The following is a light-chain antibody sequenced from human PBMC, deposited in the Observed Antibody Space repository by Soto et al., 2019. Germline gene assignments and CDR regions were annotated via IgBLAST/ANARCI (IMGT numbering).Light chain of an antibody. Sequence: DIQMTQSPSTLSASVGDRVTITCRASQSISSWLAWYQQKPGKAPNILIYNASSLESGVPSRFSGSGSGTEFTLTISSLQPDDFATYYCQQSYSTPPWTFGQGTKVDIK. CDR3: QQSYSTPPWT. J-gene: IGKJ1*01. CDR2: NAS. V-gene: IGKV1-5*03. CDR1: QSISSW.